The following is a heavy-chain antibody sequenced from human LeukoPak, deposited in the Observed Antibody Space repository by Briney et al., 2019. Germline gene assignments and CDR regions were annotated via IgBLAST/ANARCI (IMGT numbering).Heavy chain of an antibody. CDR3: ARERPTVLRYFDWSNHDAFDI. J-gene: IGHJ3*02. CDR1: GGSFSGYY. Sequence: SETLSLTCAVYGGSFSGYYWSWIRQPPGKGLDWIGEINHSGSTNYNPSLKSRVTISVDTSKNQFSLKLSSVTAADTAVYYCARERPTVLRYFDWSNHDAFDIWGQGTMVTVSS. CDR2: INHSGST. V-gene: IGHV4-34*01. D-gene: IGHD3-9*01.